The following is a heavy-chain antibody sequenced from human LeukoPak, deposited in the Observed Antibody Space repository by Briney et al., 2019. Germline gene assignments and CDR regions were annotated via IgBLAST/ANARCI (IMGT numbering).Heavy chain of an antibody. CDR2: ISAYNGNT. Sequence: ASVKVSCKASGYTFTSYGISWVRQAPGQGLEWMGWISAYNGNTNYAQKLQGRVTMTTDTSTSTAYMELRSLRSDDTAVYYCARDSYYDFWSGYYLTTTRSFDYWGQGTLVTVSS. D-gene: IGHD3-3*01. CDR3: ARDSYYDFWSGYYLTTTRSFDY. V-gene: IGHV1-18*01. J-gene: IGHJ4*02. CDR1: GYTFTSYG.